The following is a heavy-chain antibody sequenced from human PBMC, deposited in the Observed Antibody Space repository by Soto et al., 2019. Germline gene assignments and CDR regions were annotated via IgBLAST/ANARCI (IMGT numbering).Heavy chain of an antibody. Sequence: QVQLVQSGAEVKKPGSSVKVSCKASGGTFSNSAISWVRQAPGQGLEWMGGIIPIFGTSSYPRKFQGRVTITADASTSTAYMELSSLTADDTAVYYCARWHRKGSDYDFWSEHPPADNWFDPWGQGTLVTVSS. CDR2: IIPIFGTS. J-gene: IGHJ5*02. D-gene: IGHD3-3*01. CDR1: GGTFSNSA. V-gene: IGHV1-69*12. CDR3: ARWHRKGSDYDFWSEHPPADNWFDP.